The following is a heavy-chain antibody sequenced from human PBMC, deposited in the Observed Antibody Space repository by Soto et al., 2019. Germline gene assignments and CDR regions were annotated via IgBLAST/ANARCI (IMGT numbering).Heavy chain of an antibody. CDR1: CGSISSGTYS. J-gene: IGHJ5*02. CDR3: ARGESIPAAGANWFDP. Sequence: SETLSLTCAVSCGSISSGTYSWSWIRQPPGKGLEWIGYIYHSGGTYYSPSLESRVTISIDRSKNQFSLKLSSVTAADTAVYYCARGESIPAAGANWFDPWGQGTLVTVS. CDR2: IYHSGGT. V-gene: IGHV4-30-2*01. D-gene: IGHD6-13*01.